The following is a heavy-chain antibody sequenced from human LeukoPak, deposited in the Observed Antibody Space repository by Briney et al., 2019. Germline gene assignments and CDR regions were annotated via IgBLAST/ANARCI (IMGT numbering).Heavy chain of an antibody. Sequence: SETLSLTCTVSSFSISSAYYWGWIRQPPGKGLEWIGNIYHSGSTYYNPSLKSRVTISVDTSKNQFSLKLSSVTAADTAVYYCARSRSRYSYGNDYWGQGTLVTVSS. V-gene: IGHV4-38-2*02. CDR2: IYHSGST. CDR3: ARSRSRYSYGNDY. D-gene: IGHD5-18*01. J-gene: IGHJ4*02. CDR1: SFSISSAYY.